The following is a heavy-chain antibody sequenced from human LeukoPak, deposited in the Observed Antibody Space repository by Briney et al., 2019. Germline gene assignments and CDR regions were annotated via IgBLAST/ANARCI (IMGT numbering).Heavy chain of an antibody. D-gene: IGHD6-13*01. CDR1: GFTFSSYS. J-gene: IGHJ3*02. CDR2: ISSSSSTI. Sequence: GGSLRLSCAASGFTFSSYSMNWVRQAPGKGPEWVSYISSSSSTIYYADSVKGRFTISRDNAKNSLYLQMNSLRAEDTAVYYCAREAAAIDAFDIWGQGTMVTVSS. CDR3: AREAAAIDAFDI. V-gene: IGHV3-48*01.